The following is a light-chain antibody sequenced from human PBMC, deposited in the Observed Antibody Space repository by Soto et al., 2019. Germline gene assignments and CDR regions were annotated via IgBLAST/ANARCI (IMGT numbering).Light chain of an antibody. CDR2: NND. J-gene: IGLJ2*01. CDR1: SSNIGSNI. V-gene: IGLV1-44*01. Sequence: QSVLSQPPSASGTPGQRVTISCSGRSSNIGSNIVNWYQQLPGTAPKLLIYNNDQRPSGVPDRFSGSKSGTSASLAISGLQSEDEADYYCSAWDASLNAILFGGGTRSPS. CDR3: SAWDASLNAIL.